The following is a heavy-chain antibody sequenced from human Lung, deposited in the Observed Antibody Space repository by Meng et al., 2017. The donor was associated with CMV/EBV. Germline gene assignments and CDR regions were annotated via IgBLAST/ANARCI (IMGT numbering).Heavy chain of an antibody. D-gene: IGHD2-21*01. Sequence: SVXVSXXASGYTFIGYHIHWVRQAPGQGLEWMGWINPNPNFDDTAYAQKFQGRVTITRDMSISTAYMELTRLRPDDTAVYYCARVQFLEKPNDAFNIWGQGTMVTVSS. CDR2: INPNPNFDDT. V-gene: IGHV1-2*02. CDR3: ARVQFLEKPNDAFNI. J-gene: IGHJ3*02. CDR1: GYTFIGYH.